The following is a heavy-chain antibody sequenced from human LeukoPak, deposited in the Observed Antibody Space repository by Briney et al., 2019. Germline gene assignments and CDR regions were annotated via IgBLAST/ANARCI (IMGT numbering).Heavy chain of an antibody. CDR1: GFTFSSYA. D-gene: IGHD6-6*01. Sequence: GGSLRLSCAASGFTFSSYAMSWVRQAPGKGLEWVAVIWYDGSNKYYADSVKGRFTISRDNSKNTLYLQMNSLRAEDTAEYYCAKRGSAWDLDFWGQGILVTVFS. CDR2: IWYDGSNK. V-gene: IGHV3-33*06. J-gene: IGHJ4*02. CDR3: AKRGSAWDLDF.